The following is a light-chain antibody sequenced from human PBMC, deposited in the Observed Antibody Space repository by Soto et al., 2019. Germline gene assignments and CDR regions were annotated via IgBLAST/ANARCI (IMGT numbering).Light chain of an antibody. V-gene: IGKV3D-15*01. Sequence: EIVMTQSPATLSVSPGERATLSCRASQSVRSNLAWYQQKPGQAPRPLIYGASTRAAGIPARFSGSGYGTEFTLTISSLQSEDFAVYYCQQYNNWPSITFGQGTRLEIK. J-gene: IGKJ5*01. CDR1: QSVRSN. CDR3: QQYNNWPSIT. CDR2: GAS.